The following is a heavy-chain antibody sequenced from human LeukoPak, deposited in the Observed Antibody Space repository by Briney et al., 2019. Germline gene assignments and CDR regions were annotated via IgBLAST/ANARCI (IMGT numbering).Heavy chain of an antibody. CDR2: IYYSGST. CDR1: GGSISSSSYY. V-gene: IGHV4-31*03. CDR3: ARDVNYYGSGSYLDY. D-gene: IGHD3-10*01. Sequence: PSETLSLTCTVSGGSISSSSYYWGWIRQHPGKGLEWIGYIYYSGSTYYNPSLKGRVTISVDTSKNQFSLKLSSVTAADTAVYYCARDVNYYGSGSYLDYWGQGTLVTVSS. J-gene: IGHJ4*02.